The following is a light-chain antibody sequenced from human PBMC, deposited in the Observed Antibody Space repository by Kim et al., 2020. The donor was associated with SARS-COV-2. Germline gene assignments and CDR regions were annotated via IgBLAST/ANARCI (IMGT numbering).Light chain of an antibody. Sequence: FFTPREKATLSSKASHSIINYFLWYQQRPSQAPMLLINDASNRAAGIPARFSGSGSRTDFTLTISSTGPEDFAVYYCQHRANGPYTFGQGTKLEI. CDR3: QHRANGPYT. V-gene: IGKV3-11*01. J-gene: IGKJ2*01. CDR2: DAS. CDR1: HSIINY.